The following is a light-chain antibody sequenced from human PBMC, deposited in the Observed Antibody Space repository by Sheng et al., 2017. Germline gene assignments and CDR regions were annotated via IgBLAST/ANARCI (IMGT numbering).Light chain of an antibody. CDR3: QQYDSSPPQWT. Sequence: EIVLTQFPDTLSLSPGQRATLSCRASQIVSNSYLAWYQQKPGQVPRLLIYETSSKTTGTPDRFSGSGSGTDFTLTISGLEPEDFAVYFCQQYDSSPPQWTFGLGTKVEIK. CDR1: QIVSNSY. V-gene: IGKV3-20*01. CDR2: ETS. J-gene: IGKJ1*01.